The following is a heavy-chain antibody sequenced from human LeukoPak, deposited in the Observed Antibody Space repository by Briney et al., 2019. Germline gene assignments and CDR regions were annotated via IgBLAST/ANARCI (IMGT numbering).Heavy chain of an antibody. Sequence: SETLSLTCTVSGGSISSSSYYWGWIRQPPGKGLEWIGSIYYSGSTYYNPSLKSRVTISVDTSKNQFSLKLSSVTAADTAVYYCARGRQIAVAGTDFDYWGQGTLVTVSS. V-gene: IGHV4-39*07. CDR3: ARGRQIAVAGTDFDY. J-gene: IGHJ4*02. CDR1: GGSISSSSYY. D-gene: IGHD6-19*01. CDR2: IYYSGST.